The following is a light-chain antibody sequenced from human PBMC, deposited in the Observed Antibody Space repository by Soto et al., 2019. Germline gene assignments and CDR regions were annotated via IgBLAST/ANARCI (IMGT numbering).Light chain of an antibody. CDR1: QTVNSRH. CDR3: QQFDGSRPAFT. Sequence: ESILTQSPGTLSLSPGERATLSCRASQTVNSRHLNWYQHKPGQAPGLLIYGASIRAAGIPDRFSGSRSGADFSLTITRLEPEDSAVYYCQQFDGSRPAFTFGQGTKLEI. J-gene: IGKJ2*01. CDR2: GAS. V-gene: IGKV3-20*01.